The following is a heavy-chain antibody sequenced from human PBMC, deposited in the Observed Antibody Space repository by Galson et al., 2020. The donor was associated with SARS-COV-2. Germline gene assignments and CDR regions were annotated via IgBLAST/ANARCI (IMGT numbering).Heavy chain of an antibody. CDR1: GVSISSYY. D-gene: IGHD3-22*01. J-gene: IGHJ4*02. V-gene: IGHV4-59*01. Sequence: GSLRLSCTVSGVSISSYYWSWIRQPPGKGLEWIGYIYYSGSTNYNPSLKSRVTISVDTSKNQFSLKLSSVTAADTAVYYCARESYDSSGYYLAYFDYWGQGTLVTVSS. CDR3: ARESYDSSGYYLAYFDY. CDR2: IYYSGST.